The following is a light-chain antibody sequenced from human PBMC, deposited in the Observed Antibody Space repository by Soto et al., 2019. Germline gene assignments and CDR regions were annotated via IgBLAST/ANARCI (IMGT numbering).Light chain of an antibody. Sequence: EIVMTQSPATLSVSPGERATLSCRASQTVSSSYLAWYQQRPGQAPRLLIYGTSTRATGTPARFSGSGSGTEFTLTSSSRQSEDFAVYYCQQYNDWPRTFGQGTKVEIK. CDR2: GTS. V-gene: IGKV3-15*01. CDR1: QTVSSSY. J-gene: IGKJ1*01. CDR3: QQYNDWPRT.